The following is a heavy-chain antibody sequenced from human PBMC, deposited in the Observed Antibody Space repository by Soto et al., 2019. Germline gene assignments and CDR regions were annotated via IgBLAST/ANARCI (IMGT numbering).Heavy chain of an antibody. J-gene: IGHJ4*02. CDR2: IYYSGST. V-gene: IGHV4-39*01. CDR3: ARLIRDINYSDSSGYYHYFFDY. Sequence: KTSETLSLTCTVSGGSISSSSYYWGWIRQPPGKGLEWIGSIYYSGSTYYNPSLKSRVTISVDTSKNQFSLKLSSVTAADTAVYYCARLIRDINYSDSSGYYHYFFDYWGQGTLVTVSS. CDR1: GGSISSSSYY. D-gene: IGHD3-22*01.